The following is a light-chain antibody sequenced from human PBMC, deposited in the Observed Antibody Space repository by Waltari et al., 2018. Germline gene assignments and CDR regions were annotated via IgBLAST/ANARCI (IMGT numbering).Light chain of an antibody. CDR2: DVT. CDR1: RPYIGGYDY. CDR3: CSYAGGSYV. J-gene: IGLJ1*01. V-gene: IGLV2-11*01. Sequence: QSALPQPRSVSGSPAQSVTISCTRPRPYIGGYDYVSWDQQHPGKAPKLFIYDVTKRPSGVPDRFSGSRSGTTASLTISGLQPEDEADYYCCSYAGGSYVFGTGTKVTVL.